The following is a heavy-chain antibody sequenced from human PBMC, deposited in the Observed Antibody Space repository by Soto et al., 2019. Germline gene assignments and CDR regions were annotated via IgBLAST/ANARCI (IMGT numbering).Heavy chain of an antibody. V-gene: IGHV4-59*08. D-gene: IGHD2-15*01. Sequence: SETLSLTCTVSGGSISSYYWSWIRQPPGKGLEWIGYIYYSGSTNYNPSLKSRVTISVDTSKNQFSLKLSSVTAADTAVYYCARHSPGYCSGGSCYRYFQHWGQGTLVTVSS. CDR2: IYYSGST. CDR3: ARHSPGYCSGGSCYRYFQH. CDR1: GGSISSYY. J-gene: IGHJ1*01.